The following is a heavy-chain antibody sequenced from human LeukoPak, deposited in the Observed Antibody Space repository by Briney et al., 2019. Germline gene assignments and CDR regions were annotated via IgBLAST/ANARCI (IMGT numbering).Heavy chain of an antibody. D-gene: IGHD2-15*01. CDR1: GCTFSSSG. V-gene: IGHV3-30*02. CDR2: IRYDGSNK. J-gene: IGHJ5*02. Sequence: GGSLRLSRAASGCTFSSSGMHWVRQAPGKGLEWVAFIRYDGSNKYYADSVKGRFTISRDNSKNTLYLQMNSLRAEDTAVYYCAKGSSSSAPSWGQGTLVTVSS. CDR3: AKGSSSSAPS.